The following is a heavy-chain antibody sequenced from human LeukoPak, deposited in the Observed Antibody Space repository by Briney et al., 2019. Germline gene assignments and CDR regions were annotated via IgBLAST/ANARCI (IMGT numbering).Heavy chain of an antibody. CDR1: GFTFSSYW. J-gene: IGHJ5*02. Sequence: PGGSLRLSCAASGFTFSSYWMHWVRQAPGKGLVWVSRINSDGSSTSYADSVKGRFTISRDNAKNTLYLQMNSLRAEDTAVYYCARRYCSGGSCYGNWFDPWGQGTLVTVSS. D-gene: IGHD2-15*01. CDR3: ARRYCSGGSCYGNWFDP. CDR2: INSDGSST. V-gene: IGHV3-74*01.